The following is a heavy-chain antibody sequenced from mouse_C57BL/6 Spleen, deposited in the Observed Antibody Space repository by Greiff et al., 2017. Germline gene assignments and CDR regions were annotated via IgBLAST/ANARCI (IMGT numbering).Heavy chain of an antibody. CDR3: AIDYGNCYYAMDY. CDR1: GFTFSSYA. V-gene: IGHV5-4*01. D-gene: IGHD2-1*01. J-gene: IGHJ4*01. Sequence: EVKLMESGGGLVKPGGSLKLSCAASGFTFSSYAMSWVRQTPEKRLEWVATISDCGSYTYYPDNVKGRFTISRDNAKNNLYLQMSHLKSEDTAMYYCAIDYGNCYYAMDYWGQGTSVTVSS. CDR2: ISDCGSYT.